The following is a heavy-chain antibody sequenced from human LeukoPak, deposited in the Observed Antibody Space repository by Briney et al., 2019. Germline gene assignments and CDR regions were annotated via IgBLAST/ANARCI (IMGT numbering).Heavy chain of an antibody. CDR2: IRSKGYGGTT. CDR1: GFTVSSNY. D-gene: IGHD6-19*01. J-gene: IGHJ3*01. V-gene: IGHV3-49*03. Sequence: QPGGSLRLSCAASGFTVSSNYMSWFRQAPGKGLECIGFIRSKGYGGTTEYAASVKGRFTISRDDSKSIAYLQMNSLKTEDTAVYYCTRLYFNGWSGDAFDVWGQGTMVTVSS. CDR3: TRLYFNGWSGDAFDV.